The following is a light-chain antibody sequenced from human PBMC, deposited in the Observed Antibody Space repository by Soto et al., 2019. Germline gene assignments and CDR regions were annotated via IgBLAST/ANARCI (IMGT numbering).Light chain of an antibody. CDR3: QQDNSYSIT. Sequence: DIRMTQSPSTLSASVGDRVTITCRASQSISSWLAWYQQKPGKAPKLLIYKASSLESGVPYRYSGSGSGTEVTLTISSVQPNDFAAYHCQQDNSYSITFGQGPKLEIK. J-gene: IGKJ2*01. V-gene: IGKV1-5*03. CDR1: QSISSW. CDR2: KAS.